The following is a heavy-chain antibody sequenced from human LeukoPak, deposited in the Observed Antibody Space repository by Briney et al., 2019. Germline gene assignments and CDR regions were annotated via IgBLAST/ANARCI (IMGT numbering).Heavy chain of an antibody. D-gene: IGHD2-21*02. J-gene: IGHJ6*03. CDR2: INPSGGST. CDR3: ARDGDWAPYYYYYYYMDV. V-gene: IGHV1-46*01. CDR1: GYTFTSYY. Sequence: ASVKVSCKASGYTFTSYYMHWVRQAPGQGLEWMGIINPSGGSTSYAHKFQGRVTMTRDTSTSTVYMELSSLRSEDTAVYYCARDGDWAPYYYYYYYMDVWGKGTTVTVSS.